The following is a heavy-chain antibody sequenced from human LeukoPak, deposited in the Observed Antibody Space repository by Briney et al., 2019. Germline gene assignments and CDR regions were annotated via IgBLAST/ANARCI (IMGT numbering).Heavy chain of an antibody. Sequence: SVKVSCKASGYTFTGYYMHWVRQAPGQGLEWMGWINPNSGGTNYAQKFQGWVTMTRDTSISTAYMGLSRLRSDDTAVYYCARDANGIAAAGPWGGMDVWGQGTTVTVSS. CDR2: INPNSGGT. J-gene: IGHJ6*02. CDR3: ARDANGIAAAGPWGGMDV. V-gene: IGHV1-2*04. CDR1: GYTFTGYY. D-gene: IGHD6-13*01.